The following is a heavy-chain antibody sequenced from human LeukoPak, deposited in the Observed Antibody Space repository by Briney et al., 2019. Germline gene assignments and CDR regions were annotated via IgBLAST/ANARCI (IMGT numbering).Heavy chain of an antibody. CDR3: ARVEESNLYYYYGMDV. Sequence: SVKVSCKASGGTFSSYAFSWVRQAPGQGLEWMGRIIPILGIANYAQKFQGRVTITADKSTSTAYMELSSLRSEDTAVYYCARVEESNLYYYYGMDVWGQGTTVTVSS. CDR1: GGTFSSYA. D-gene: IGHD3-16*01. CDR2: IIPILGIA. J-gene: IGHJ6*02. V-gene: IGHV1-69*04.